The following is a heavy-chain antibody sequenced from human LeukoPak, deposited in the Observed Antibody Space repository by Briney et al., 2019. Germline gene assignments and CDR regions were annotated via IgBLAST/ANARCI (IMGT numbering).Heavy chain of an antibody. V-gene: IGHV3-30*03. J-gene: IGHJ4*02. CDR2: ISYDGRNK. CDR1: GFTFSSYW. CDR3: ARGLIGGVTLEPYYFDF. D-gene: IGHD3-16*01. Sequence: GGSLRLSCAASGFTFSSYWMSWVRQAPGKGLEWVAVISYDGRNKYYADSVKGRFTISRDNSKKILYLQMNSLRPEDTAVYFCARGLIGGVTLEPYYFDFWGQGTLVSVSS.